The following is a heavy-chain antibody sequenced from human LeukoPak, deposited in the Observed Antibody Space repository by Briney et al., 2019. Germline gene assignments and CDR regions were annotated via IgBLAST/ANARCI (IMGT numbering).Heavy chain of an antibody. CDR3: ARDNSRAALGCTNFDY. D-gene: IGHD3-10*01. V-gene: IGHV1-3*01. Sequence: ASVEVSCKTSGHTFTHYAIHWVRQAPGQRLECMGWINAGNGNIKYSQDFQGRVAFTSGTFASTSYMELSSLRSEDTAVYYCARDNSRAALGCTNFDYWGQGTLVTVSS. CDR1: GHTFTHYA. CDR2: INAGNGNI. J-gene: IGHJ4*02.